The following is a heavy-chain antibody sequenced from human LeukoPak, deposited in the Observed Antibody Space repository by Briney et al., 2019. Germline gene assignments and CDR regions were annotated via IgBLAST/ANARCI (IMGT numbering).Heavy chain of an antibody. J-gene: IGHJ2*01. CDR3: AKPAYYDSSGYYRGYWYFDL. CDR1: GFTFSTYW. Sequence: GGSLRLSCAASGFTFSTYWMSWVRQAPGKGLEWVANIKQDGSEKYYVGSVKGRFTISRDNAKNSLYLQMNSLRAEDTAVYYCAKPAYYDSSGYYRGYWYFDLWGRGTLVTVSS. CDR2: IKQDGSEK. V-gene: IGHV3-7*01. D-gene: IGHD3-22*01.